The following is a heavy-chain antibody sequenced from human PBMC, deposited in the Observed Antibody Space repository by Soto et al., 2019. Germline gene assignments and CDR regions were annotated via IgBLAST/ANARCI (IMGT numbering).Heavy chain of an antibody. J-gene: IGHJ4*02. CDR3: ARVPGHKNSRGDF. CDR1: GYTFTHYF. Sequence: QVRLMQSGPEVRRPGASVTVSCKASGYTFTHYFIHWARRAPGQGLEWMGYINPKSGDTHYSQTFRGRVSMTRDTSTDTANMGLSSLKSDDTAVYFCARVPGHKNSRGDFWGPGTPITVSS. CDR2: INPKSGDT. V-gene: IGHV1-2*02. D-gene: IGHD1-7*01.